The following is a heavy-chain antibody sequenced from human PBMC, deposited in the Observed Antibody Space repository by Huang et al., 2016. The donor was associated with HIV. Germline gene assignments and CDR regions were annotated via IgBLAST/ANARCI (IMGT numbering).Heavy chain of an antibody. CDR2: LYHGDSDT. CDR3: ARIEVPAAYYYMDV. V-gene: IGHV5-51*03. J-gene: IGHJ6*03. CDR1: GYTFTNYG. Sequence: EVQLVQSGAEVKKPGESLKISCKASGYTFTNYGIVWMRQKSGKGREWVGILYHGDSDTRYSPSFQGQVTISAVKSINTAYLQWSSLKASDTATYYCARIEVPAAYYYMDVWGKGTTVTVYS. D-gene: IGHD2-2*01.